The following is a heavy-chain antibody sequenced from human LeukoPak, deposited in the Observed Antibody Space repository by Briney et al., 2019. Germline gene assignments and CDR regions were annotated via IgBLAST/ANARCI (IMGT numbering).Heavy chain of an antibody. CDR3: ARGLNTAMVTKEAGYYFDY. V-gene: IGHV4-34*01. Sequence: PETLSLTCAVYGGSFSGYYWSWIRQPPGKGLEWIGEINHSGSTNYNPSLKSRVTISVDTSKNQFSLKLSSVTAADTAVYYCARGLNTAMVTKEAGYYFDYWGQGTLVTVSS. J-gene: IGHJ4*01. CDR2: INHSGST. CDR1: GGSFSGYY. D-gene: IGHD5-18*01.